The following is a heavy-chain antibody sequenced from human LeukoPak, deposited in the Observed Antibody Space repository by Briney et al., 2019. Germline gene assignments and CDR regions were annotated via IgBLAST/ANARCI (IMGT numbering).Heavy chain of an antibody. CDR3: ARDLSGYSYGFDY. Sequence: GGSLRLSCAASGFTLSSYWMSWVRQAPGKGLEWVANIKQDGSQKYYVDSVKGRFTISRDNAKNSLYLQMNSLRAEDTAVYYCARDLSGYSYGFDYWGQGTLVTVSS. CDR2: IKQDGSQK. CDR1: GFTLSSYW. V-gene: IGHV3-7*01. J-gene: IGHJ4*02. D-gene: IGHD5-18*01.